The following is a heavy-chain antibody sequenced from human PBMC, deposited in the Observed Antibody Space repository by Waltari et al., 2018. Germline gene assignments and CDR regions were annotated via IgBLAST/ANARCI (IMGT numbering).Heavy chain of an antibody. D-gene: IGHD3-10*01. V-gene: IGHV4-34*01. CDR2: ISFSGTT. CDR3: ARTCLYYGSGRSELDY. J-gene: IGHJ4*02. Sequence: QVRLEQWGADLLKPSETLFLTCAIYSGSFNAYSWTWIRQSPGGGLGGIGDISFSGTTNYNPSLGSRVSMSVDVSKNQFSLKRTSVTAADTAVYYCARTCLYYGSGRSELDYWGRGTLVTVSS. CDR1: SGSFNAYS.